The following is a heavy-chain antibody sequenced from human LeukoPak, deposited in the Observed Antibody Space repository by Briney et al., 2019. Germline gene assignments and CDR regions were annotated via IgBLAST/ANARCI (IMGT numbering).Heavy chain of an antibody. V-gene: IGHV3-23*01. CDR1: GFTFSSYA. CDR3: AKGRRSSSWYEERDY. Sequence: GGSLRLSCVASGFTFSSYAMSWVRQAPGKGLEWVSVITSSGGTYYADSVKGRFTISRDTSKNTLDLQMNSLRAEDTAVYYCAKGRRSSSWYEERDYWGQGTLVTVSS. CDR2: ITSSGGT. D-gene: IGHD6-13*01. J-gene: IGHJ4*02.